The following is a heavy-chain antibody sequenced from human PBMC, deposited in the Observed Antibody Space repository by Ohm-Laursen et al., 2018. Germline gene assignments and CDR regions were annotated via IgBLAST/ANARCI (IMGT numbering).Heavy chain of an antibody. CDR3: AKDGGGV. D-gene: IGHD3-3*01. V-gene: IGHV3-53*05. J-gene: IGHJ4*02. CDR2: IYSGGST. CDR1: GFTVSSNY. Sequence: SLRLSCTASGFTVSSNYMSWVRQAPGKGLERVSVIYSGGSTYYADSVKGRFTISRDNAKNSLYLQMNSLRAEDTALYYCAKDGGGVWGQGTLVTVSS.